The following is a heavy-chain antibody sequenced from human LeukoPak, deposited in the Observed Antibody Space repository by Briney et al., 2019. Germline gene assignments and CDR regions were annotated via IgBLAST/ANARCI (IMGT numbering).Heavy chain of an antibody. V-gene: IGHV3-74*01. D-gene: IGHD3-3*01. J-gene: IGHJ4*02. Sequence: PGGSLRLSCAASGFTFSSYWMHWVRQAPGKGLVWDSRINSDGSSTSYADSVKGRFTISRDNAKNTLYLQINSLRAEDTAVYYFARALVFWSVYLYYFDYWGPGTLVTVSS. CDR1: GFTFSSYW. CDR2: INSDGSST. CDR3: ARALVFWSVYLYYFDY.